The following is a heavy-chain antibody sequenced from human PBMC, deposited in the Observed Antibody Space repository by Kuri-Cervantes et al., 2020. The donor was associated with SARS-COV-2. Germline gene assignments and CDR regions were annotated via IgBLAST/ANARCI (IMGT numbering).Heavy chain of an antibody. CDR1: GFTFSSYA. J-gene: IGHJ6*02. D-gene: IGHD3-3*01. CDR2: ISYDGSNK. CDR3: ARDQYDFWSGYLRGIGDV. Sequence: GGFLRLSCAASGFTFSSYAMHWVRQAPGKGLEWVAVISYDGSNKYYADSVKGRFTISRDNSKNTLYLQMNSLRAEDTAVYYCARDQYDFWSGYLRGIGDVWGQGTTVTVSS. V-gene: IGHV3-30-3*01.